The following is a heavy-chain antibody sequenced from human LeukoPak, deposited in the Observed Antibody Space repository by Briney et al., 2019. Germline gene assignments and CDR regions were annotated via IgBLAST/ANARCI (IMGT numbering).Heavy chain of an antibody. CDR1: GFTFSSYG. CDR2: IWYGGSNK. J-gene: IGHJ4*02. D-gene: IGHD1-26*01. V-gene: IGHV3-33*01. Sequence: GGSLTLFCAVSGFTFSSYGMHWVRQAPGKGGVWVAVIWYGGSNKYYADSVKGRFTISRDNSKNTLYLQMNSLRAEDTAVYYCARDGELPFDYWGQGTLVTVSS. CDR3: ARDGELPFDY.